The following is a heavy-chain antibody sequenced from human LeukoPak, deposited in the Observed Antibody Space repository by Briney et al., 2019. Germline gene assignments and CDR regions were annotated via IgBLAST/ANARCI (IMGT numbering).Heavy chain of an antibody. CDR1: GGSISGYY. Sequence: PSETLSLTCTVSGGSISGYYWSWIRQPPGKGLEWIGYIYYSGSTNYNPSLKSRVTISVDTSKNQFSLKLSSVTAADTAVYYCARDGVNRGVYGYWGQGTLVTVSS. D-gene: IGHD3-10*01. V-gene: IGHV4-59*12. CDR2: IYYSGST. J-gene: IGHJ4*02. CDR3: ARDGVNRGVYGY.